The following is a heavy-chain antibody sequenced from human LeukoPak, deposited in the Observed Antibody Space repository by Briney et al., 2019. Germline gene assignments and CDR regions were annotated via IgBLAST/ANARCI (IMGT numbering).Heavy chain of an antibody. CDR1: ESTFSSYA. Sequence: GGSLRLYCAASESTFSSYAMNWFRQAPGKGLEWVSFISDGGGSTYYAGSVKGRFTISRDNSKNTLYLQMNSLRGDDTAVYYCAKRAASASYYFDYWGQGTLVTVSS. CDR3: AKRAASASYYFDY. V-gene: IGHV3-23*01. J-gene: IGHJ4*02. D-gene: IGHD6-25*01. CDR2: ISDGGGST.